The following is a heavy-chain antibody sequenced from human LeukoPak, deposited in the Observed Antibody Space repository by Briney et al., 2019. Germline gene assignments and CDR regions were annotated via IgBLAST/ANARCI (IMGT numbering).Heavy chain of an antibody. D-gene: IGHD6-19*01. Sequence: QPGRSLRLSCAASGFTFSVYAMNWVRQAPGKGLEWVALISYDGSKKYYGDSVKGRFTISRDHSKNTLFLQMDSLRGEDTAVYYCARGEAVADYYFDYWGQGTLVTVSA. CDR2: ISYDGSKK. CDR3: ARGEAVADYYFDY. CDR1: GFTFSVYA. J-gene: IGHJ4*02. V-gene: IGHV3-30*04.